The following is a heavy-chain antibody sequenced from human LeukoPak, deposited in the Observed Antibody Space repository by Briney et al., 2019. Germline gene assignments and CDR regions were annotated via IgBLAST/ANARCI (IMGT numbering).Heavy chain of an antibody. J-gene: IGHJ4*02. Sequence: PGGSLRLSCAASGFTFSSYAMSWVRQAPGKGLEGVSAISGSGGSTYYADSVKGRFTISRDNSTNTLYLQTNSLRAEDTAVYYCAKASGTVTTLYYFDYWGQGTLVTVSS. V-gene: IGHV3-23*01. CDR2: ISGSGGST. CDR1: GFTFSSYA. D-gene: IGHD4-17*01. CDR3: AKASGTVTTLYYFDY.